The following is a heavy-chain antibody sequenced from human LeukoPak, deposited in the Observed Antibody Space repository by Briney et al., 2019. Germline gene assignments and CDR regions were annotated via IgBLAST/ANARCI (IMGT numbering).Heavy chain of an antibody. J-gene: IGHJ3*02. CDR1: GGSISSSRYS. CDR2: IYYSGST. V-gene: IGHV4-39*01. CDR3: ARIGSGWNAFDI. D-gene: IGHD1-26*01. Sequence: ASETLSLTCTVSGGSISSSRYSWGWIRQPPGKGLEWIGSIYYSGSTYYNPSLKSRVTISVDTSKNQFSLKLSSVTAADTAVYYCARIGSGWNAFDIWGQGTMVTVSS.